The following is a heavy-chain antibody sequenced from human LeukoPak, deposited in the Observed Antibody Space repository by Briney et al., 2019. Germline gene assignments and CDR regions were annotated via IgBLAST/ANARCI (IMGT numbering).Heavy chain of an antibody. J-gene: IGHJ4*02. V-gene: IGHV3-66*01. CDR3: ARDNRGYYGADPV. D-gene: IGHD4-17*01. CDR2: IYSGGST. CDR1: GFTFSSYW. Sequence: PGGSLRLSCAASGFTFSSYWMSWVRQAPGKGLEWVSAIYSGGSTYYADSVKGRFTISRDNSKNTLYLQMNSLRAEDTAVYYCARDNRGYYGADPVWGQGTLVTVSS.